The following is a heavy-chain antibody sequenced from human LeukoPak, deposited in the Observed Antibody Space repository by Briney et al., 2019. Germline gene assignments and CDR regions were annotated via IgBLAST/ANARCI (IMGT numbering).Heavy chain of an antibody. V-gene: IGHV3-33*06. J-gene: IGHJ4*02. CDR2: IWYDGSNK. D-gene: IGHD3-3*01. CDR3: AKDGNDFWSGYSFDY. Sequence: GGSLRLSCAASGFNFSSYGMHWVRQAPGKGLEWVAVIWYDGSNKYYADSVKGRFTISRDNSKNTLYLQMNSLRAEDTAVYYCAKDGNDFWSGYSFDYWGQGTLVTVSS. CDR1: GFNFSSYG.